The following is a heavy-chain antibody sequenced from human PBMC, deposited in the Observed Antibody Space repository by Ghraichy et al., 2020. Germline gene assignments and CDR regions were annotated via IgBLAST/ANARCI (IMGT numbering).Heavy chain of an antibody. D-gene: IGHD4-11*01. CDR1: GFTFDDYT. J-gene: IGHJ4*02. V-gene: IGHV3-43*01. Sequence: GGSLRLSCAASGFTFDDYTMHWVRQAPGKGLEWVSLISWDGGSTYYADSVKGRFTISRDNSKNSLYLQMNSLRTEDTALYYCAKDITKRLQGRGDYFDYWSQGTLVTVSS. CDR2: ISWDGGST. CDR3: AKDITKRLQGRGDYFDY.